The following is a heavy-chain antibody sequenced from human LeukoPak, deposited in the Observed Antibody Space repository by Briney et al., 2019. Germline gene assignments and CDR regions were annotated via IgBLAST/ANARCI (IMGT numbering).Heavy chain of an antibody. Sequence: GGSLRLSCAASGFTFDDYAMHWVRQAPGKGLEWVSLINWHGGSTYYADSVKGRFTISRDNSKNSLYLQMNSLRAEDTALYYCARDIVLWELNPPHAFDIWGQGTMVTGSS. CDR2: INWHGGST. D-gene: IGHD1-26*01. V-gene: IGHV3-43D*03. CDR3: ARDIVLWELNPPHAFDI. J-gene: IGHJ3*02. CDR1: GFTFDDYA.